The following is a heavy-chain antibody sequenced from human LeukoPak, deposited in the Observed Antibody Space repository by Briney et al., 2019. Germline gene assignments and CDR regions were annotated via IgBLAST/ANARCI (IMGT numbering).Heavy chain of an antibody. D-gene: IGHD3-10*01. CDR1: GGSINSYY. Sequence: PSETLSLTCTISGGSINSYYWSWFRQPAGKGLEWIGRMYISGSTDYNPSLKSRVTLSVDKSKNQFSLNLRSVTAADTAVYYCATGDESFDNWGQGTVVTVSS. V-gene: IGHV4-4*07. J-gene: IGHJ4*02. CDR2: MYISGST. CDR3: ATGDESFDN.